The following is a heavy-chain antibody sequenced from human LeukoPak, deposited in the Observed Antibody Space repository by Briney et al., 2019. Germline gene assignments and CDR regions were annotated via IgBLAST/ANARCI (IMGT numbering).Heavy chain of an antibody. V-gene: IGHV4-59*01. CDR3: AREGPGSYYFDY. Sequence: SETLSLTCTVSGGSISSYYWSWIRQPLGKGLEWIGYIYYSGSTNYNPSLKSRVTISVDTSKNQFSLKLSSVTAADTAVYYCAREGPGSYYFDYWGQGTLVTVSS. CDR2: IYYSGST. CDR1: GGSISSYY. D-gene: IGHD1-26*01. J-gene: IGHJ4*02.